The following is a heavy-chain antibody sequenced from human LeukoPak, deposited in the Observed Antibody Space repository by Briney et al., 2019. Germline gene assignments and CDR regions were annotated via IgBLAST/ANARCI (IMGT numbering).Heavy chain of an antibody. CDR2: IYYSGST. D-gene: IGHD2-15*01. CDR3: ATVVVAATTSYYYYYGMDV. Sequence: TLSLTCTVSGGSISSGGYYWSWIRQHPGKGLEWIGYIYYSGSTYYNPSLKSRVTISVDTSKNQFSLKLSSVTAADTAVYYCATVVVAATTSYYYYYGMDVWGQGTTVTVSS. V-gene: IGHV4-31*03. J-gene: IGHJ6*02. CDR1: GGSISSGGYY.